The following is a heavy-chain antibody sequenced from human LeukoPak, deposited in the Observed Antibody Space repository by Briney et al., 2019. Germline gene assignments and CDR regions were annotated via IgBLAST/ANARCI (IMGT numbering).Heavy chain of an antibody. D-gene: IGHD1-26*01. Sequence: PGGSLRLSCAASGFTFSSYSMNWVRQAPGKGLEWVSYISTSSSTIYYADSVKGRFTISRDSAKNSLYLQMNSLRAEDTAVFYCARSYSGSYLFDYWGQGTLVTVSS. CDR1: GFTFSSYS. CDR3: ARSYSGSYLFDY. J-gene: IGHJ4*02. V-gene: IGHV3-48*01. CDR2: ISTSSSTI.